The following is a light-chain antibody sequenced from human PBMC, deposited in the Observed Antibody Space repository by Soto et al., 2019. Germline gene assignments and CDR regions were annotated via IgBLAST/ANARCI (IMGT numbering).Light chain of an antibody. Sequence: DIVMTQSPDSLAVSLGERATINCKSSQSVLYSSNNNNYLAWYQQKPGQAPRLLIYGASNRATGIPDRFSGSGSGTDFTLTISRLEPEDFAVYYCQQYGSSGTFGQGTKVEIK. CDR2: GAS. CDR3: QQYGSSGT. J-gene: IGKJ1*01. CDR1: QSVLYSSNNNNY. V-gene: IGKV4-1*01.